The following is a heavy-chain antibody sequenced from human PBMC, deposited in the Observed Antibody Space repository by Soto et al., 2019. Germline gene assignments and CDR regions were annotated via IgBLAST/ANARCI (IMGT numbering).Heavy chain of an antibody. D-gene: IGHD3-22*01. V-gene: IGHV4-30-4*01. J-gene: IGHJ1*01. CDR3: ARDLDGLHDDTSGPCPRPG. CDR2: VNASGSI. Sequence: SETLSLTCTVSGGSISSDDYYWSWIRQAPGRGLEWIGYVNASGSIYYNPSLKSRATMSIDTAGNQFSLKVSSVTVADTAGYYCARDLDGLHDDTSGPCPRPGWGQGTLVTVSS. CDR1: GGSISSDDYY.